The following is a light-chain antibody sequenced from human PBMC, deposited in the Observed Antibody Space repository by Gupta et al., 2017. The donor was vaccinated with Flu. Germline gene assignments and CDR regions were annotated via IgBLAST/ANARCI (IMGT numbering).Light chain of an antibody. CDR3: QSEDSSRSDVV. CDR2: GKK. CDR1: STTIGAGYA. Sequence: SVLTQPPSVSGAPGQRVTISCTGSSTTIGAGYAIHWYQPFPGPAPKRLLYGKKNRHAGVPARFSGSKSGTSATLATTGLHAEDEADYYCQSEDSSRSDVVFGGGTKLTVL. J-gene: IGLJ2*01. V-gene: IGLV1-40*01.